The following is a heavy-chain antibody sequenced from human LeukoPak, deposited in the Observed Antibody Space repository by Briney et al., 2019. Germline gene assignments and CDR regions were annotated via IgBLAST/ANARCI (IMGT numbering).Heavy chain of an antibody. CDR3: ARGNLAVPAAILGVGWFDP. CDR2: IYYSGST. CDR1: GGSISSGGYY. J-gene: IGHJ5*02. Sequence: SQTLSLTCTVSGGSISSGGYYWSWIRQHPGKGLEWIGYIYYSGSTYYNPSLKSRVTISVDTSKNQFSLKLSSVTAADTAVYYCARGNLAVPAAILGVGWFDPWGQGTLVTVSS. V-gene: IGHV4-31*03. D-gene: IGHD2-2*01.